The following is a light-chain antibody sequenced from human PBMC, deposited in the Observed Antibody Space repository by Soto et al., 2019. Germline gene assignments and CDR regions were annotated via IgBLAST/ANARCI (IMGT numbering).Light chain of an antibody. CDR3: QQYDSSPWT. Sequence: EIVMTQSPATLSVSPGARAPLSCRASQSVNSNLAWYQQKPGQAPRLLIYGASFKATGIPDRFSGSGSGTDFTLTISRLEPEDFAIYYCQQYDSSPWTFGQGTKVDIK. V-gene: IGKV3D-15*01. CDR1: QSVNSN. J-gene: IGKJ1*01. CDR2: GAS.